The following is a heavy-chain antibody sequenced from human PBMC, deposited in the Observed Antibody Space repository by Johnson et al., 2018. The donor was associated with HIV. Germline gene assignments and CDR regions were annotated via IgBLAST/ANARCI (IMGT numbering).Heavy chain of an antibody. V-gene: IGHV3-66*02. CDR1: GFTVSSNY. Sequence: VQLVESGGGLVQPGGSLRLSCAASGFTVSSNYMTWVRQAPGKGLEWVPSISGSGGTTDYADSVKGGLTISRDNSKNTLYVQMNSLRAEDTAVYYCARLSLRGSYGYKFGVGHDGSDIWGQGTLVTVSS. CDR2: SGSGGTT. J-gene: IGHJ3*02. D-gene: IGHD3-16*01. CDR3: ARLSLRGSYGYKFGVGHDGSDI.